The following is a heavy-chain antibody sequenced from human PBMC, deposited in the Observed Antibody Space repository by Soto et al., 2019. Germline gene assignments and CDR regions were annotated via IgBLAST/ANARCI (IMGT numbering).Heavy chain of an antibody. D-gene: IGHD1-26*01. CDR2: MYHSGST. CDR1: SGSISSGGYS. CDR3: VSVPDY. Sequence: QLQLQESGSGLVKPSQTLSLTCAVSSGSISSGGYSWSWIRQPPGKGLECIGYMYHSGSTYYIPSLNSRVTILIDRSTYQLSLKLSSETAADTPVYYCVSVPDYWGQVILFTVSS. V-gene: IGHV4-30-2*01. J-gene: IGHJ4*02.